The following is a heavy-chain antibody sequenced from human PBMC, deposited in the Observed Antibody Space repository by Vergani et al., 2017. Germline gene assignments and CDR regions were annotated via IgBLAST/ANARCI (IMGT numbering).Heavy chain of an antibody. D-gene: IGHD7-27*01. CDR1: GGTFNIYS. CDR3: ASPRTAENLPKPLYYFYGLDV. Sequence: QVQLVQSGAEVKKPGSSVKVSCKASGGTFNIYSASWLRQAPGQGPEWMGGITPFFPTGHYAQKFQGRVTITADESATTVYMELSSLRSEDTAVYYCASPRTAENLPKPLYYFYGLDVWGQGTTVTVSS. CDR2: ITPFFPTG. J-gene: IGHJ6*02. V-gene: IGHV1-69*12.